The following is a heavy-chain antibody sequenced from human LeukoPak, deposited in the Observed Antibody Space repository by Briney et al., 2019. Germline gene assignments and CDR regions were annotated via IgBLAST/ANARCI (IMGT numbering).Heavy chain of an antibody. CDR2: INPNSGGT. D-gene: IGHD2-2*01. CDR3: AILQLPKFDP. V-gene: IGHV1-2*02. Sequence: GGSLRLSCTASGYTFTSYNMNWVRQAPGQGLEWMGWINPNSGGTNYAQKFQGRVTMTRDTSISTAYMELSRLRADDTAVYYCAILQLPKFDPWGQGTLVTVSS. CDR1: GYTFTSYN. J-gene: IGHJ5*02.